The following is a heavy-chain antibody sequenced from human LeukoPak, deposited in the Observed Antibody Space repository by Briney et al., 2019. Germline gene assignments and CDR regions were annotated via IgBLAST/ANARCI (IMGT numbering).Heavy chain of an antibody. CDR3: ARVRYTWSRDFDY. CDR1: GGSISSDY. CDR2: IHYSGSA. D-gene: IGHD1-20*01. Sequence: SETLSLTCTVSGGSISSDYWSWIRQPPGKGLEWIGYIHYSGSANYNPSLKSRVIISVDKSKNQFSLKLSSVTAADTAVYYCARVRYTWSRDFDYWGQGTLVTVSS. J-gene: IGHJ4*02. V-gene: IGHV4-59*08.